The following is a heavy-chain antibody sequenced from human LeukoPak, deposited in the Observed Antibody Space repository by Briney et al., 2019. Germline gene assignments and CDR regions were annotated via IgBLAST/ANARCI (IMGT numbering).Heavy chain of an antibody. J-gene: IGHJ4*02. D-gene: IGHD3-3*01. CDR1: GFVFSNYG. CDR3: ARTSLGRFLEWTIDY. Sequence: GGSLRLSCAASGFVFSNYGMHWVRQAPGKGLEWVAFIRYDGRNKYYADSVKGRFTISRDNSKKTLYLQMNSLRAEDTAVYYCARTSLGRFLEWTIDYWGQGTLVTVSS. V-gene: IGHV3-30*02. CDR2: IRYDGRNK.